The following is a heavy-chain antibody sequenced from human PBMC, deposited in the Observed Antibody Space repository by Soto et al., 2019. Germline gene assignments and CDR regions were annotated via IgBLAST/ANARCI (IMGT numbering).Heavy chain of an antibody. CDR2: VYSSGTT. CDR1: GGSINSYW. J-gene: IGHJ4*02. Sequence: SETLSLTCTVSGGSINSYWWSWIRQPAGKGLEWIGRVYSSGTTDYNPSLNSRATMSVETSKNQFSLKLSSVTAADSAVYYCARDIASYAYGEGYWGQGIQVTVSS. D-gene: IGHD2-21*01. CDR3: ARDIASYAYGEGY. V-gene: IGHV4-4*07.